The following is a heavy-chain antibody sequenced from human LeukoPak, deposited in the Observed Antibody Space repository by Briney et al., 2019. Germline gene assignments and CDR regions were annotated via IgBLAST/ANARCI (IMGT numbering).Heavy chain of an antibody. Sequence: ASVKVSCKASGYTFTSYDINWVRQATGQGLEWMGWMNPNSGGTNNAQKFQGRVTMTRDTSISTAYMELSRLRSDDTAVYYCARVVGGYSSGWYYFDYWGQGTLVTVSS. J-gene: IGHJ4*02. CDR1: GYTFTSYD. CDR3: ARVVGGYSSGWYYFDY. V-gene: IGHV1-2*02. CDR2: MNPNSGGT. D-gene: IGHD6-19*01.